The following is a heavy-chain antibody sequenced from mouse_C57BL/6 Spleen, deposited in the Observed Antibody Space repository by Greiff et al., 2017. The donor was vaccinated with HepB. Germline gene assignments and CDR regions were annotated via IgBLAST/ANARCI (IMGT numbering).Heavy chain of an antibody. CDR3: ARDSPYGNFDY. Sequence: EVKLVESEGGLVQPGSSMKLSCTASGFTFSDYYMAWVRQVPEKGLEWVANINYDGSSTYYLDSLKSRFIISRDNAKNILYLQMSSLKSEDTATYYCARDSPYGNFDYWGQGTTLTVSS. V-gene: IGHV5-16*01. CDR1: GFTFSDYY. J-gene: IGHJ2*01. D-gene: IGHD2-10*02. CDR2: INYDGSST.